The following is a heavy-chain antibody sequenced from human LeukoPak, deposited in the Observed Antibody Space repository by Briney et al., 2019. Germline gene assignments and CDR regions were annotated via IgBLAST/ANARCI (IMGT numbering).Heavy chain of an antibody. J-gene: IGHJ2*01. Sequence: SETLSLTCTVSGGSISSSSYYWGWIRQPPGKGLEWIGSIYYSGSTYYNPSLKSRVTISVDTSKNQFSLKLSSVTAADTAVYYCARIPYSSGWYPLYWYFDLWGRGTLVTVSS. CDR1: GGSISSSSYY. D-gene: IGHD6-19*01. CDR2: IYYSGST. CDR3: ARIPYSSGWYPLYWYFDL. V-gene: IGHV4-39*07.